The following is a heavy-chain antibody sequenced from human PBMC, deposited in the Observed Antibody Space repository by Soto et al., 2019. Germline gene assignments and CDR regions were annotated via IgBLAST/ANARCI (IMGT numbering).Heavy chain of an antibody. CDR3: ASRPPALAY. CDR2: IWYDGSNK. J-gene: IGHJ4*02. Sequence: QVQLVESGGGVVQPGRSLRLSCAASGFTFSSYGMHWVRQAPGKGLEWVAVIWYDGSNKHYADSVKGRFTISRDNSKNTLDLQMNSLRAEDTAGYYCASRPPALAYWGQGTLVTVSS. D-gene: IGHD2-2*01. V-gene: IGHV3-33*01. CDR1: GFTFSSYG.